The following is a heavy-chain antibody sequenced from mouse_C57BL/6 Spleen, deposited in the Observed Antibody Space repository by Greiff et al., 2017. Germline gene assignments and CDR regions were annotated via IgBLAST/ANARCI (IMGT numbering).Heavy chain of an antibody. D-gene: IGHD1-1*01. CDR1: GFSLTSYG. Sequence: VMLVESGPGLVQPSQSLSITCTVSGFSLTSYGVHWVRQSPGKGLEWLGVIWSGGSTDYNAAFISRLSISKDNSKSQVFFKMNSLQADDTAIYYCARNRDYYGSSHYFDYWGQGTTLTVSS. V-gene: IGHV2-2*01. CDR2: IWSGGST. CDR3: ARNRDYYGSSHYFDY. J-gene: IGHJ2*01.